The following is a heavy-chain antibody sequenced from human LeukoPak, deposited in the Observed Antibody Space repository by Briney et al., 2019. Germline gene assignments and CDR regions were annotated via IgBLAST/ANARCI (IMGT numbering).Heavy chain of an antibody. V-gene: IGHV3-23*01. CDR3: ARGVDYYENSGTIDY. J-gene: IGHJ4*02. D-gene: IGHD3-22*01. Sequence: GGSLRLSCAASGFTFSSDAMTWVRQAPGKGLEWVSTISGSGGSTYHADSVKGRFTISRDNSKNTLYLQMNSLRAEDTAVYYCARGVDYYENSGTIDYWGQGTLVTVSS. CDR1: GFTFSSDA. CDR2: ISGSGGST.